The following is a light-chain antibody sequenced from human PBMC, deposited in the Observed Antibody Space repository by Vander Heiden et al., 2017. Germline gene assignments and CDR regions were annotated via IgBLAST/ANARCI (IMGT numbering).Light chain of an antibody. CDR1: QSVSSN. J-gene: IGKJ2*01. V-gene: IGKV3-15*01. CDR3: QQYNNWPPDT. CDR2: GAS. Sequence: EIVMTQSPATLSVSPGERATLSCRASQSVSSNLAWYQQKPGQAPRLLIYGASTRATGIPARFSGSGYGTEFTLTIFSLQSEDFAVYYCQQYNNWPPDTFGQGTKLEIK.